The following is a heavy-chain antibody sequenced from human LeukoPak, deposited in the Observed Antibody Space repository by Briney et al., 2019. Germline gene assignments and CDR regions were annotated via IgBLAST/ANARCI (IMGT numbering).Heavy chain of an antibody. V-gene: IGHV5-51*01. J-gene: IGHJ3*02. CDR2: IYPGDSDT. D-gene: IGHD3-3*01. CDR3: ARDASYYDFWSGYSPSDAFDI. Sequence: GESLKISCKGSGYSFTSYWIGWVRQMPGKGLEWMGIIYPGDSDTRYSPSFQGQVTISADKSMSTAYLQWSSLKASDTAMYYCARDASYYDFWSGYSPSDAFDIWGQGTMVTVSS. CDR1: GYSFTSYW.